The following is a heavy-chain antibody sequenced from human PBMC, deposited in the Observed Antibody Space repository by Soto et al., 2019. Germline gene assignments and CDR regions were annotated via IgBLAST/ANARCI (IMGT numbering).Heavy chain of an antibody. D-gene: IGHD3-3*01. CDR2: ISSSRSNI. V-gene: IGHV3-48*01. J-gene: IGHJ6*02. CDR3: ARDSYDFWSGYYSDGMDV. CDR1: GFTFSNYG. Sequence: GGSLRLSCEASGFTFSNYGINWVRQAPGKGLEWVSHISSSRSNIYYAESVKGRFTISRDNSKNTLYLQMNSLRAEDTAVYYCARDSYDFWSGYYSDGMDVWGQGTTVTVSS.